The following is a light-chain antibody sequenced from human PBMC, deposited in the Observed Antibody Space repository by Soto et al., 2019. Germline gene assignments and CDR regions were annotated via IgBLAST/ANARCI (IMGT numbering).Light chain of an antibody. J-gene: IGLJ1*01. CDR1: SSDVGGYNY. CDR2: DVS. CDR3: CSYAGSYTYV. Sequence: QSALTQPRSVSGSPGQSVTISCTGTSSDVGGYNYVSWYQQHPGKAPKLMIYDVSKRPSGVTDRFSGSKSGNTASLTISGLQAEDEDDYYCCSYAGSYTYVFGTGTKVTVL. V-gene: IGLV2-11*01.